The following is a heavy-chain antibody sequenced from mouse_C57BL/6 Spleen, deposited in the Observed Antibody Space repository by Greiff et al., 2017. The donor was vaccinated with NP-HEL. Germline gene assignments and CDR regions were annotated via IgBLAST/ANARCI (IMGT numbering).Heavy chain of an antibody. D-gene: IGHD2-4*01. J-gene: IGHJ4*01. CDR1: GYAFTDYL. Sequence: VKLVESGTVLVRPGTSVKVSCKASGYAFTDYLIEWVKQRPGQGLEWIGVINPGSGGTNYNEKFKAKATLTADKSSSTAYMQLSSLTSEDSAVYFCARTLYDYDGDYYAMDYRGPGTSVTVSS. CDR3: ARTLYDYDGDYYAMDY. V-gene: IGHV1-54*01. CDR2: INPGSGGT.